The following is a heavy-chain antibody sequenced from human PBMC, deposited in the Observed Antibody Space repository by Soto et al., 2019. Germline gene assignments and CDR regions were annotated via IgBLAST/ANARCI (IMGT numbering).Heavy chain of an antibody. D-gene: IGHD3-3*01. V-gene: IGHV3-21*01. Sequence: EVQLVESGGGLVKPGGSLRLSCAASGFSFSSYTMNWVRQAPGKGLEWVSSISSSGSTIYYADSVKGRFTISRDNAKNSLYLQMNSLRAEDTAVYYCAREGRQYYDFWSSYYEPIPRGMDVWGQMTTVTVSS. J-gene: IGHJ6*02. CDR3: AREGRQYYDFWSSYYEPIPRGMDV. CDR2: ISSSGSTI. CDR1: GFSFSSYT.